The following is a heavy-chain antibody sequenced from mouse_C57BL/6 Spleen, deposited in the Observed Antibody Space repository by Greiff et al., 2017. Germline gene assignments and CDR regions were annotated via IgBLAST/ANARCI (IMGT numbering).Heavy chain of an antibody. V-gene: IGHV1-59*01. CDR1: GYTFTSYW. Sequence: QVQLQQPGAELVRPGTSVKLSCKASGYTFTSYWMHWVKQRPGQGLEWIGVIDPSDSYTNYNQKFKGKATLTVDTSSSTAYMQLSSLTSEDSAVYYCARRITPYYAMDYWGQGTSVTVSS. J-gene: IGHJ4*01. D-gene: IGHD2-4*01. CDR3: ARRITPYYAMDY. CDR2: IDPSDSYT.